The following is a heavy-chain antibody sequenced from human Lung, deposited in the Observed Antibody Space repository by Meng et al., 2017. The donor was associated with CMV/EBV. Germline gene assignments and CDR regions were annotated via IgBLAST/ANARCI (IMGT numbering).Heavy chain of an antibody. CDR1: GYTVTGYY. J-gene: IGHJ4*02. V-gene: IGHV1-2*02. CDR3: ARIASSGSYYPFDY. D-gene: IGHD1-26*01. Sequence: KASGYTVTGYYMHWVRQAPGQGLEWMGWINPNSGGTNYAQKFQGRVTMTRDTSISTAYMELSRLRSDDTAVYYCARIASSGSYYPFDYWGQGTLVTVSS. CDR2: INPNSGGT.